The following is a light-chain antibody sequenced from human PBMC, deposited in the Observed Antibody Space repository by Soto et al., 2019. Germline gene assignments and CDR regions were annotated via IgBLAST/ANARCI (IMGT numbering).Light chain of an antibody. CDR3: QAWDIMTDNYV. V-gene: IGLV3-21*04. CDR1: NIGDKR. CDR2: YDS. J-gene: IGLJ1*01. Sequence: SYELTQPPSVSVAPEKTTTITCGGNNIGDKRVHWYRQKSGQAPVLLISYDSDRPSGIPERFSGSNSGNTATLTISRVEAGDEADYYCQAWDIMTDNYVFGGGTKVTVL.